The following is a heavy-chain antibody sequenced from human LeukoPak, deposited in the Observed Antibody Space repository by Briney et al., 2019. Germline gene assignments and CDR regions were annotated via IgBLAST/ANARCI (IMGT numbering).Heavy chain of an antibody. CDR1: GGSFSGYY. Sequence: LETLSLTCAVYGGSFSGYYWSWIRQPPGKGLEWIGEINHSGSTNYNPSLKSRVTISVDTSKNQFSLKLSSVTAADTAVYYCASMVLNYYDSEHWGQGTLVTVSS. V-gene: IGHV4-34*01. CDR3: ASMVLNYYDSEH. J-gene: IGHJ1*01. D-gene: IGHD3-22*01. CDR2: INHSGST.